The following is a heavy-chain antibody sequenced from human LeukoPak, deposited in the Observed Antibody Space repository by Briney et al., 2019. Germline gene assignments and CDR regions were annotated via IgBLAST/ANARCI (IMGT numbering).Heavy chain of an antibody. CDR1: GFTFSSYW. Sequence: GGSLRLSCAASGFTFSSYWMSWVRQAPGKGLEWVANIKQDGSEKYYVDSVKGRFTISRDNAKNSLYLQMNSLRAEDTAVYYCARVAIVVVPAAILDLVDFWSGYQRYYFDYWGQGTLVIVSS. V-gene: IGHV3-7*01. J-gene: IGHJ4*02. CDR3: ARVAIVVVPAAILDLVDFWSGYQRYYFDY. CDR2: IKQDGSEK. D-gene: IGHD2-2*02.